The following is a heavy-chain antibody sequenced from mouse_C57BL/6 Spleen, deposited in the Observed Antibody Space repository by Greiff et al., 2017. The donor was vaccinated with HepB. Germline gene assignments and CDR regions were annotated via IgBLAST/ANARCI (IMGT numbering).Heavy chain of an antibody. V-gene: IGHV1-18*01. D-gene: IGHD2-3*01. CDR1: GYTFTDYN. Sequence: VQLQQSGPELVKPGASVKIPCKASGYTFTDYNMDWVKQSHGKSLEWIGDINPNNGGTIYNQKFKGKATLTVDKSSSTAYMELRSLTSEDTAVYYCARFEWLLRGYAMDYWGQGTSVTVSS. CDR3: ARFEWLLRGYAMDY. J-gene: IGHJ4*01. CDR2: INPNNGGT.